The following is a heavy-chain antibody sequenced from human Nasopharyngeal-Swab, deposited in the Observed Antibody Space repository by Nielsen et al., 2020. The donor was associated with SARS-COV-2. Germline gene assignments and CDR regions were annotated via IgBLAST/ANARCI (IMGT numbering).Heavy chain of an antibody. CDR3: ARGPDAAGTYYYYYMDV. D-gene: IGHD6-13*01. V-gene: IGHV4-59*01. CDR2: IYYSGST. Sequence: SETLPLTCTVSGGSISSYYWSWIRQPPGKGLEWIGYIYYSGSTNYNPSLKSRVTISVDTSKNQFSLKPSSVTAADTAVYYCARGPDAAGTYYYYYMDVWGKGTTVTVSS. CDR1: GGSISSYY. J-gene: IGHJ6*03.